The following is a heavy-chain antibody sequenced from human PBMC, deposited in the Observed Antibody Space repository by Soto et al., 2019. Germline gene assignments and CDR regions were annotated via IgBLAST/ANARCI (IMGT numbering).Heavy chain of an antibody. V-gene: IGHV1-18*01. J-gene: IGHJ3*02. CDR3: ATDRCSGGSCYSDAFDI. Sequence: ASVKVSCKASGYTFTSYGISWVRQAPGQGLEWMGWISAYNGNTNYAQKLQGRVTMTTDTSTNTAYMELRSLRSEDTAVYYCATDRCSGGSCYSDAFDIWGQGTMVTVSS. D-gene: IGHD2-15*01. CDR2: ISAYNGNT. CDR1: GYTFTSYG.